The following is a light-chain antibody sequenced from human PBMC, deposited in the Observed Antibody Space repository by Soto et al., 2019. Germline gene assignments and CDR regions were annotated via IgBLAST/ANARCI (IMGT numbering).Light chain of an antibody. V-gene: IGKV1D-12*01. J-gene: IGKJ5*01. CDR1: QGISSW. CDR3: HQANSFPIT. Sequence: DIQMTQSPSSVSASVGDRVTITCRASQGISSWLSWYQQKPGKAPKLLIFAAASVQSGVQSRFADSGYGKAFTLAISSLQPEDFAAYYCHQANSFPITFGQGTRLEIK. CDR2: AAA.